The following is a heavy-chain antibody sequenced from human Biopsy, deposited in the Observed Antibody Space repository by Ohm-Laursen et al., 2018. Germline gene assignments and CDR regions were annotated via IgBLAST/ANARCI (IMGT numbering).Heavy chain of an antibody. V-gene: IGHV1-69*01. CDR1: GGTFSSFG. CDR2: INSMFGTT. CDR3: AKRGVERGRPLAY. D-gene: IGHD1-1*01. Sequence: SSVKVSCKASGGTFSSFGISWVRQAPGQGLEWMGEINSMFGTTNYAQTFQGRVTITADESTSTAYMEVSSLRSEDTAVYYCAKRGVERGRPLAYRGQGTLVTVSS. J-gene: IGHJ4*02.